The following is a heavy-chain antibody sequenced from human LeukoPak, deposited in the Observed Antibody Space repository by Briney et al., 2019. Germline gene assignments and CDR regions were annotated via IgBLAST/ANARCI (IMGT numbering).Heavy chain of an antibody. CDR1: GFTFSSYG. Sequence: TGGSLRLSCAASGFTFSSYGMSWVRQAPGKGLEWVANIKQDGSEKYYVDSVKGRFTISRDNAMNSLSLQMNSLRAEDTAVYYCARRLWETTDFDYWGQGTLVTVSS. D-gene: IGHD2-21*01. CDR3: ARRLWETTDFDY. CDR2: IKQDGSEK. V-gene: IGHV3-7*01. J-gene: IGHJ4*02.